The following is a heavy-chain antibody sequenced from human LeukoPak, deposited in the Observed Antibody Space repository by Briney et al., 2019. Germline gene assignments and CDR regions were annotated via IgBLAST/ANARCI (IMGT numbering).Heavy chain of an antibody. CDR2: ISAYNGDT. CDR3: ARTCPLLYCSSSFFDP. J-gene: IGHJ5*02. D-gene: IGHD2-2*01. Sequence: GASVKVSCKTSGYTFTSFGISWVRQAPGQGLEWMGWISAYNGDTKSAPKFQGRVAMTTDTPTTTAYLDLRSLRSDDTAMYYCARTCPLLYCSSSFFDPWSRGTLVTVSS. V-gene: IGHV1-18*01. CDR1: GYTFTSFG.